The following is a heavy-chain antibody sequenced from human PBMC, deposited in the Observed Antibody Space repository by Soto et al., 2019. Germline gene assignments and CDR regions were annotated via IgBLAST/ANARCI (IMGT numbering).Heavy chain of an antibody. CDR1: GASIRTGGYY. Sequence: PSETLSLTCTVSGASIRTGGYYWSWIRQRPGKGLEWIAYIFYTGSAYYNPSLESRLSISIDRSKNQFSLELRSVSVADTAVYYCARDRKDYTDIWGKGTRVTV. CDR3: ARDRKDYTDI. D-gene: IGHD4-4*01. J-gene: IGHJ4*02. CDR2: IFYTGSA. V-gene: IGHV4-31*03.